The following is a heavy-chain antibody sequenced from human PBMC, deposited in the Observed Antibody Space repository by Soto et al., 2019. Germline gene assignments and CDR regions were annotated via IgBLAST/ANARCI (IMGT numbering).Heavy chain of an antibody. Sequence: PGGSLRLSCAASGYSISTYWMSWVRQAPGKGLEWVANVKQDGSEEYYVDSVKGRFTISRDNAKNSLYLQMNSLRAEDTAVYYCAALATAMVKTDGYWGQGTLVTVSS. CDR3: AALATAMVKTDGY. J-gene: IGHJ4*02. CDR1: GYSISTYW. CDR2: VKQDGSEE. D-gene: IGHD5-18*01. V-gene: IGHV3-7*01.